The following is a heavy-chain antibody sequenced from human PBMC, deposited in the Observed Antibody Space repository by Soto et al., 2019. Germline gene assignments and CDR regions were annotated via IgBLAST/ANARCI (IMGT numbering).Heavy chain of an antibody. CDR1: GFSFGSDW. Sequence: PGGSLRLSCVASGFSFGSDWMSWVRQAPGKGPEWVANIKEDGTKKDYVDSVRGRFTISRDNAKNSLYLQMNSLRAEDTAVYYCAREHYWGQGTRVTVS. J-gene: IGHJ4*02. CDR3: AREHY. V-gene: IGHV3-7*01. CDR2: IKEDGTKK.